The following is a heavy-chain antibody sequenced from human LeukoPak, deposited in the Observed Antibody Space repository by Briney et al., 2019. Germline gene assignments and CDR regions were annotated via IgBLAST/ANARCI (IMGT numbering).Heavy chain of an antibody. CDR1: GFTFSSYA. Sequence: GGSLRLSCAASGFTFSSYAMSWVRQAPGKGLAGVSAISGSGGSTDYADSVKGRFTVSRDNSKNTLYLQMNSLRAEDTAVYYCAKVGKLYYFDYWGQGTLVTVSS. V-gene: IGHV3-23*01. CDR3: AKVGKLYYFDY. D-gene: IGHD1-1*01. J-gene: IGHJ4*02. CDR2: ISGSGGST.